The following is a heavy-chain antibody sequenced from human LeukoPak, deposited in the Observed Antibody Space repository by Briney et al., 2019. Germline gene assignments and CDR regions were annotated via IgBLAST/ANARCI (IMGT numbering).Heavy chain of an antibody. CDR3: ARDESGYYSILFDY. CDR1: GFTFSSYE. J-gene: IGHJ4*02. D-gene: IGHD5-12*01. CDR2: ISSSGSTV. V-gene: IGHV3-48*03. Sequence: GGSLRLSCTASGFTFSSYEMNWVRQAPGKGLEWISYISSSGSTVYYADSVKGRFTISRDDAQNSLFLQMNSLRVDDTAVYYCARDESGYYSILFDYWGQGTLVTVSS.